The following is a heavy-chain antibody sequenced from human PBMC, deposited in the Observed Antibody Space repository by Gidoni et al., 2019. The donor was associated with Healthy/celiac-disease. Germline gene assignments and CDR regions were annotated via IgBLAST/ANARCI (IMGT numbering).Heavy chain of an antibody. V-gene: IGHV5-51*01. J-gene: IGHJ4*02. CDR3: VRLGYCSSTSCFNFDY. CDR2: IYPGDSDT. Sequence: EVQLVQSGAEVKKPGESLKISCKGSGYSFTSYWIGWVRQMPGKGREWMGIIYPGDSDTRYSPSFQGQVTISADKSISTAYLQWSSLKASDTAMYYCVRLGYCSSTSCFNFDYWGQGTLVTVSS. CDR1: GYSFTSYW. D-gene: IGHD2-2*01.